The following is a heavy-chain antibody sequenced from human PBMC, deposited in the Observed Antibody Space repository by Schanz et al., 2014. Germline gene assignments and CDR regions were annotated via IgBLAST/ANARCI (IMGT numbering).Heavy chain of an antibody. Sequence: VQLVESGGGLVQPGGSLRLSCGGSGFTFSKYWMSWVRQAPGKGPEWVAVIWSDGSGKYYADSVKGRFTISRDSPKNTLYLQMNSLRAEDTAVFYCAKGMGYCSGGTCYDYYYYGLDVWGQGTTGTVSS. CDR1: GFTFSKYW. V-gene: IGHV3-33*06. J-gene: IGHJ6*02. CDR3: AKGMGYCSGGTCYDYYYYGLDV. D-gene: IGHD2-15*01. CDR2: IWSDGSGK.